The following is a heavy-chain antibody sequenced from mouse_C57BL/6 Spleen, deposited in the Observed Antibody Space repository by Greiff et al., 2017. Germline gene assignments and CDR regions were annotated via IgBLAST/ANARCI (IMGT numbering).Heavy chain of an antibody. CDR3: ARDYYGSSGAY. CDR2: ISTYYGDA. J-gene: IGHJ3*01. CDR1: GYTFTDYA. D-gene: IGHD1-1*01. Sequence: QVQLQQSGPELVRPGVSVKISCKGSGYTFTDYAMHWVKQSHAQSLEWIGVISTYYGDASYNQKFKDKATMTVDKSSSTAYMELARLTSEDSAVYYCARDYYGSSGAYWGQGTLVTVSA. V-gene: IGHV1-67*01.